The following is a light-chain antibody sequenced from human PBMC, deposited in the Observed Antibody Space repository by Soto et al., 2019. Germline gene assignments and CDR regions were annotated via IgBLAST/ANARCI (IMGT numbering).Light chain of an antibody. CDR1: SGHSRYA. J-gene: IGLJ3*02. V-gene: IGLV4-69*01. CDR3: QTWGTGIQV. CDR2: LNSDGSH. Sequence: QLVLTQSPSASASLGASVKLTCTLSSGHSRYAIAWHQQQPEKGPRYLMKLNSDGSHSKGDGIPDRFSGSSSGAERYLTISSLQSEDEADYYCQTWGTGIQVFGGGTQLTVL.